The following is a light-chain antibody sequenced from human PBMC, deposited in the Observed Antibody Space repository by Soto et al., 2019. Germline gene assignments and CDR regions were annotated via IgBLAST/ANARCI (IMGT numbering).Light chain of an antibody. CDR3: QQYGSSPPRYT. V-gene: IGKV3-20*01. J-gene: IGKJ2*01. CDR1: QSVSSSY. CDR2: GAS. Sequence: EIVLTQSPGTLSLSPGERATLSCRASQSVSSSYLAWYQQKPGQAPRLLIYGASSRATGIPDRFSGSGSGTDFTLTISRLEPEDFAVYYCQQYGSSPPRYTFGQGNKLEIK.